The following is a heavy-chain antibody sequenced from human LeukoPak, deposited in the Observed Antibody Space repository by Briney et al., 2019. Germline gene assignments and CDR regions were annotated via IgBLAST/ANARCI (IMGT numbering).Heavy chain of an antibody. CDR3: ARGGSIAARPIDY. V-gene: IGHV3-64*01. CDR1: GFTFSSYA. CDR2: ISSNGGST. Sequence: GSLRLSCAASGFTFSSYAMHWVRQAPGKGLEYVSAISSNGGSTYYANSVKGRFTIPRDNSKNTLFLQMGSLRAEDMAVYYCARGGSIAARPIDYWGQGTLVTVSS. D-gene: IGHD6-6*01. J-gene: IGHJ4*02.